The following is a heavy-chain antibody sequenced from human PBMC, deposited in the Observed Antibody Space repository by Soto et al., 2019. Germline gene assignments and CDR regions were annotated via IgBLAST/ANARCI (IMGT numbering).Heavy chain of an antibody. D-gene: IGHD1-7*01. CDR1: GGTFSSYP. CDR3: ARPTSTGTTSGYYFDY. V-gene: IGHV1-69*02. Sequence: QVQLVQSGAEVKKPGSSVKVSCKASGGTFSSYPISWVRQAPGQGLEWMGRIIPILDITDYAQRFQGRVTITADKSTSTAYMELGSLSSDDTAVYYCARPTSTGTTSGYYFDYWGQGTLVTVSS. CDR2: IIPILDIT. J-gene: IGHJ4*02.